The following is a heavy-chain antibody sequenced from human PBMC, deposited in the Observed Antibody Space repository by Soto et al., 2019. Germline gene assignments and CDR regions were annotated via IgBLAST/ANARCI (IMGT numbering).Heavy chain of an antibody. Sequence: GASVKVSCKASGGTFSSYAISWVRQAPGQGLEWMGGIIPIFGTANYAQKFQGRVTITADESTSTAYMELSSLRSEDTAVYYCARDIVATIKPLGYYYGMDVWGQGTRVTVSS. D-gene: IGHD5-12*01. CDR2: IIPIFGTA. CDR1: GGTFSSYA. V-gene: IGHV1-69*13. J-gene: IGHJ6*02. CDR3: ARDIVATIKPLGYYYGMDV.